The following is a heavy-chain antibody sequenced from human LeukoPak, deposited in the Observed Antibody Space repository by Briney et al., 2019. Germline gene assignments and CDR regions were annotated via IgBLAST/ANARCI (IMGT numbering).Heavy chain of an antibody. CDR2: ISAYNGNT. Sequence: ASVKVSCKASGYTFIDHYIHWVRQAPGQGLEWMGWISAYNGNTNYAQRLQGRVTMTTDTSTSTAYMELRSLRSDDTAVYYCARDAGEQYSSSWYGHTDFDPWGQGTLVTVSS. D-gene: IGHD6-13*01. CDR3: ARDAGEQYSSSWYGHTDFDP. V-gene: IGHV1-18*04. J-gene: IGHJ5*02. CDR1: GYTFIDHY.